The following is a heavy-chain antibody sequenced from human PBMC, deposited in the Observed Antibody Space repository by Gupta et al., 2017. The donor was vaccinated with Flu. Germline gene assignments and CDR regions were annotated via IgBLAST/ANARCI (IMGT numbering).Heavy chain of an antibody. D-gene: IGHD2-15*01. V-gene: IGHV3-21*01. CDR2: ISSSSSYI. CDR1: VFTFSSYR. J-gene: IGHJ4*02. Sequence: EVQLVESGGGLVKPGGSLRLSCAASVFTFSSYRMQWVRQAPGKGLEGVASISSSSSYIYYADSVKGRFTISRDNAKNSLYLQMNILRAEDTAVYYCARDLCSGGSCYSGFVYWGQGTLVTVSS. CDR3: ARDLCSGGSCYSGFVY.